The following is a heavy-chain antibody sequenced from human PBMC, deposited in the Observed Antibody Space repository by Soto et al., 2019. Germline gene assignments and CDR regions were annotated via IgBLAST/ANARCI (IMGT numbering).Heavy chain of an antibody. CDR2: IIPIFGTA. J-gene: IGHJ4*02. V-gene: IGHV1-69*13. Sequence: SVKVSCKASGGTFSSYAISWVRQAPGQGLEWMGGIIPIFGTANYAQKFQGRVTITADESTSTAYMELSSLRSEDTAVYYCARAPTLTYYFDYWGQGTLVTVSS. CDR3: ARAPTLTYYFDY. D-gene: IGHD4-17*01. CDR1: GGTFSSYA.